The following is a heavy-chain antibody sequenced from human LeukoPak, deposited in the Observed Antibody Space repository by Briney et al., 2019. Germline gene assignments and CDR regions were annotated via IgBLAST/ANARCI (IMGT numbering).Heavy chain of an antibody. CDR3: ARVRHYYDSSGYYADYLDY. CDR1: GFTFSSYA. V-gene: IGHV3-30-3*01. J-gene: IGHJ4*02. D-gene: IGHD3-22*01. Sequence: GGSLRLSCAASGFTFSSYAMHWVRQAPGKGLEWVAVISYDGSNKYYADSVKGRFTISRDNSKNTLYLQMNSLRAEDTAVYYCARVRHYYDSSGYYADYLDYWGQGTLVTVSS. CDR2: ISYDGSNK.